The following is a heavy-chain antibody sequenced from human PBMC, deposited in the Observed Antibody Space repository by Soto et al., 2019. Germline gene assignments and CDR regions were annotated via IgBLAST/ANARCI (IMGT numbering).Heavy chain of an antibody. J-gene: IGHJ4*02. D-gene: IGHD6-6*01. CDR1: GGSISSGGYY. CDR3: ARATEYSSSSLFDY. V-gene: IGHV4-31*02. Sequence: SETLSLTCTVSGGSISSGGYYWSWIRQHPGKGLEWIGYIYYSGSTYYNPSLKSRVTISVDTSKNQFSLKLSSVTAADTAVYYCARATEYSSSSLFDYWGQGTLVTVSS. CDR2: IYYSGST.